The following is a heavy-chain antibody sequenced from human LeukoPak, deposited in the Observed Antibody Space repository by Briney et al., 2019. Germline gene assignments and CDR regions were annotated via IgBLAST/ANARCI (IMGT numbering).Heavy chain of an antibody. CDR1: GFTFSSYG. V-gene: IGHV3-33*01. J-gene: IGHJ4*02. D-gene: IGHD3-10*01. CDR3: ARGNLWFGESYPDY. CDR2: IWYDGSNK. Sequence: GGSLRLSCAASGFTFSSYGMHWVRQAPGKGLEWVAVIWYDGSNKYYADSVKGRFTISRDNAKNSLYLQMNSLRAEDTAVYYCARGNLWFGESYPDYWGQGTLVTVSS.